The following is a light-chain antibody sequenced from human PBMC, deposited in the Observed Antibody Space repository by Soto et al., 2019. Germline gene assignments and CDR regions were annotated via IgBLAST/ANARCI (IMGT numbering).Light chain of an antibody. J-gene: IGLJ2*01. Sequence: QSALTQPASVSGSPGQSITISCTGTSSDVGGYNYVSWYQQHPGKAPKLMIYDVSNRPSGVSNRFSGSKSGNTASLTISGLHAEDEADYYCSSYTSSSTLEGVVFGGGTKLTVL. CDR2: DVS. V-gene: IGLV2-14*01. CDR1: SSDVGGYNY. CDR3: SSYTSSSTLEGVV.